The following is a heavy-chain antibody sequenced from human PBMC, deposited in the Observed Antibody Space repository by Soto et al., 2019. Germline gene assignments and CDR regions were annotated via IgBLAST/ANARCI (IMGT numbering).Heavy chain of an antibody. J-gene: IGHJ6*02. D-gene: IGHD2-15*01. Sequence: SQTLSLTCVGSGDTVSSNSVAWNWVRQSPSRGLEWLGRTYYRSRWYSDYAVSVRSRIDINADTSKNQVSLQPNSVTPEDTAVYYCARSEEDSDYYYYRMAVWGERNTVTIS. V-gene: IGHV6-1*01. CDR1: GDTVSSNSVA. CDR2: TYYRSRWYS. CDR3: ARSEEDSDYYYYRMAV.